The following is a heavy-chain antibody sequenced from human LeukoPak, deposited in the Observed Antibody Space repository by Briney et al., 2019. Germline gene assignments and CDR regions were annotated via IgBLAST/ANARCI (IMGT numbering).Heavy chain of an antibody. CDR3: ARQPLVRDCGGDCEFDY. D-gene: IGHD2-21*02. Sequence: GESLKISCKGSGYSFSNYWIGWVRQMPGKGLEWMGIIYPGDSNTRYSPSFQGQVTISADKSISTAYLQWTSLKASDTAVYYCARQPLVRDCGGDCEFDYWGQGTRVSVSS. CDR1: GYSFSNYW. V-gene: IGHV5-51*01. CDR2: IYPGDSNT. J-gene: IGHJ4*02.